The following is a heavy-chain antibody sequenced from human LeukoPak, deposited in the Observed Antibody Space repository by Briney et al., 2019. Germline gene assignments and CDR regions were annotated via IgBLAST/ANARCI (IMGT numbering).Heavy chain of an antibody. Sequence: PGGSLRLSCAASGFTFSSYAMSWVRQAPGKGLEWVSAISGSGGSTYYADSVKGRFTISRDNSKNTLYLQMNSLRAEDTAVYYCAKARDYGDERSDFDYWGQGTLVTVSS. D-gene: IGHD4-17*01. J-gene: IGHJ4*02. CDR2: ISGSGGST. V-gene: IGHV3-23*01. CDR1: GFTFSSYA. CDR3: AKARDYGDERSDFDY.